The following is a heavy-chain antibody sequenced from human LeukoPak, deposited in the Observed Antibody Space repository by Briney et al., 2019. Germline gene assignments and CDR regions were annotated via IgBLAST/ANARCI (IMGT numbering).Heavy chain of an antibody. Sequence: SETLSLTCAVYGGSFSGYYWSWIRQPPGKGLEWIGYIYDSGSINYNPSLKSRVTISVDTSKYQFSLRLSSVTAADTAVYYCAIVDFWSGWRFDYWGQGTLVTVSS. J-gene: IGHJ4*02. CDR3: AIVDFWSGWRFDY. D-gene: IGHD3-3*01. V-gene: IGHV4-59*01. CDR1: GGSFSGYY. CDR2: IYDSGSI.